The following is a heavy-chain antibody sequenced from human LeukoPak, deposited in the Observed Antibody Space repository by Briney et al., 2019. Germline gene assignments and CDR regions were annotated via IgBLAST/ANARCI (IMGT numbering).Heavy chain of an antibody. CDR1: GFTFSRSA. CDR2: ISSSGNT. Sequence: GESLRLSCAASGFTFSRSAMTWVRQTPGKGLDWVSSISSSGNTYYADSVKSRFTISRDNSKNMLYLQMNSLRAEDTAVYYCVKGRISEDGLDFWGQGTLVTVSS. V-gene: IGHV3-23*01. CDR3: VKGRISEDGLDF. D-gene: IGHD6-13*01. J-gene: IGHJ4*02.